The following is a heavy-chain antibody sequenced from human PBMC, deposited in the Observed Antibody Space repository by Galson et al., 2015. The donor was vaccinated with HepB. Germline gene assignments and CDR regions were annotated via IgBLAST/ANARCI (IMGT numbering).Heavy chain of an antibody. V-gene: IGHV1-69*13. Sequence: SVKVSCKASGGIFSSYGISWVRQAPGQGLEWMGGIIPIFGTANYAQKFQGRVTNSADESTSTAYMELSSLRSDDTAVYYCARGGGDYDSSGYYRFDYWGQGALVTVSS. J-gene: IGHJ4*02. D-gene: IGHD3-22*01. CDR3: ARGGGDYDSSGYYRFDY. CDR2: IIPIFGTA. CDR1: GGIFSSYG.